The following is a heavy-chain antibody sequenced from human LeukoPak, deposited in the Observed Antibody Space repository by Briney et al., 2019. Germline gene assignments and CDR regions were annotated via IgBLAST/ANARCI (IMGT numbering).Heavy chain of an antibody. Sequence: GGSLRLSCVVSGFTFRDFWMHWVRRAPGKGLVWVSRINSGGSGTTYADSVKGRFTISRDNAKNTLYLQMNGLRAEDTAVYYCAREPLKYFDSYYGLDVWGQGTTVTVSS. J-gene: IGHJ6*02. D-gene: IGHD3-9*01. V-gene: IGHV3-74*01. CDR3: AREPLKYFDSYYGLDV. CDR2: INSGGSGT. CDR1: GFTFRDFW.